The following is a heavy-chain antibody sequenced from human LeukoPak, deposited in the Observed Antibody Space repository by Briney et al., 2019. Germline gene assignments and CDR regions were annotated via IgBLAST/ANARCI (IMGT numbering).Heavy chain of an antibody. Sequence: GGSLRLSCAVSGITLSNYGMSWVRQAPGKGLEWVAGISDSGGRTKYADSVKGRFTISRDNPKNTLYLQMKSLRAEDTGVYFCAKRGVVIRVILVGFHKEAYYFDSWGQGALVTVSS. J-gene: IGHJ4*02. CDR2: ISDSGGRT. D-gene: IGHD3-22*01. CDR3: AKRGVVIRVILVGFHKEAYYFDS. CDR1: GITLSNYG. V-gene: IGHV3-23*01.